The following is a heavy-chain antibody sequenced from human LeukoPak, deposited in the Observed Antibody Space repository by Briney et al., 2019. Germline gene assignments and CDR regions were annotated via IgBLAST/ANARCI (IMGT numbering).Heavy chain of an antibody. Sequence: SGTLSLTCAVYGGSFSGYYWSWIRQPPGKGLEWIGEINHSGSTNYNPSLKSRVTISVDTSKNQFSLKLSSVTAADTAVYYCARGGELVSPYNWFDPWGQGTLVTVSS. V-gene: IGHV4-34*01. D-gene: IGHD1-1*01. CDR2: INHSGST. J-gene: IGHJ5*02. CDR3: ARGGELVSPYNWFDP. CDR1: GGSFSGYY.